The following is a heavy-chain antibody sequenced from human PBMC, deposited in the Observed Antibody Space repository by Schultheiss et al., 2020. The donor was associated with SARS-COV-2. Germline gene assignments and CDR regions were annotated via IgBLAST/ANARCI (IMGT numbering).Heavy chain of an antibody. V-gene: IGHV4-34*01. CDR3: ARDQSVNYYDSSGPSGPYFDY. D-gene: IGHD3-22*01. Sequence: SETLSLTCAVYGGSFSGYYWSWIRQPPGKGLEWIGEINHSGSTNYNPSLKSRVTISVDTSKNQFSLKLSSATAADTAVYYCARDQSVNYYDSSGPSGPYFDYWGQGTLVTVSS. CDR1: GGSFSGYY. J-gene: IGHJ4*02. CDR2: INHSGST.